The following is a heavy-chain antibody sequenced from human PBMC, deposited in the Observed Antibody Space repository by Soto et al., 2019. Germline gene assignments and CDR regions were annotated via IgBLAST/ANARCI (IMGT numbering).Heavy chain of an antibody. D-gene: IGHD3-16*01. Sequence: EVQLLESGGGLAQPGGSLTLSGAASGFTFSSYSMNWVRQAPGKGLEWASIISGNGVITNYADSVKGRFTISRDNSKSTLFLQMNSLRGEDTAVYFCAKGVGGPSTFDYWGQGAMVTVSS. J-gene: IGHJ4*02. CDR2: ISGNGVIT. CDR3: AKGVGGPSTFDY. CDR1: GFTFSSYS. V-gene: IGHV3-23*01.